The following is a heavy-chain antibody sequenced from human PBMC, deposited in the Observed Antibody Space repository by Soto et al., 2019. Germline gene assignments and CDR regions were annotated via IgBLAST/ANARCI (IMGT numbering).Heavy chain of an antibody. V-gene: IGHV3-74*01. CDR3: ARITAPDDH. D-gene: IGHD6-13*01. J-gene: IGHJ4*02. Sequence: EVQLVESGGSLVQPGGSLRLSCAASGFTFSNHWMHWVRQAPGKGLEWVSRIDNDGSSTTYADSVKGRFTISRDNANNILYLQMNSLKTEETAVYYCARITAPDDHWGQGTLVTVSS. CDR2: IDNDGSST. CDR1: GFTFSNHW.